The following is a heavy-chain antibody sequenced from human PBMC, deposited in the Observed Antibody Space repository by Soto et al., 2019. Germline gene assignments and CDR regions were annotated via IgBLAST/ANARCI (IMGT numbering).Heavy chain of an antibody. CDR2: IYSGGST. CDR1: GFTVSSNY. V-gene: IGHV3-53*02. Sequence: EVQLVETGGGLIQPGGSLRLSCAASGFTVSSNYMSWVRQAPGKGLEWVSVIYSGGSTYYADSVKGRFTISRDNSKNTLYLQMTSLRAEDTAVYYCARDSSIYSGYERTYAFDIWGQGTMVTVSS. D-gene: IGHD5-12*01. CDR3: ARDSSIYSGYERTYAFDI. J-gene: IGHJ3*02.